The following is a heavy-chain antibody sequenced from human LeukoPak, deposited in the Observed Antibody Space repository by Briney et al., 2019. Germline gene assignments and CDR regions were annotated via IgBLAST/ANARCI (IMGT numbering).Heavy chain of an antibody. CDR2: IYYSGST. D-gene: IGHD4-17*01. J-gene: IGHJ4*02. V-gene: IGHV4-61*08. Sequence: SETLSLTCSVSGGSVSSGGYYWSWIRQPPGKGLEWIGYIYYSGSTNYNPSLKSRVTISVDTSKNQFSLKLSSVTAADTAVYYCARGYYGDYGGDYWGQGTLVTVSS. CDR3: ARGYYGDYGGDY. CDR1: GGSVSSGGYY.